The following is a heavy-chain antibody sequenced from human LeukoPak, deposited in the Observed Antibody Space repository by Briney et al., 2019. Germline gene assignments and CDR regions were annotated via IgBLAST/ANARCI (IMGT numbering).Heavy chain of an antibody. CDR2: IIPIFGTA. Sequence: GASVEVPCKASGVTFSSYAISWVRQAPGQGLEWMGGIIPIFGTANYAQKFQGRVTITAEKSTSTAYMELSSLRSEETAVYYCARQRRRATVTTLTSSVDYGMDVWGKGPTVTVSS. D-gene: IGHD4-17*01. J-gene: IGHJ6*04. CDR3: ARQRRRATVTTLTSSVDYGMDV. CDR1: GVTFSSYA. V-gene: IGHV1-69*06.